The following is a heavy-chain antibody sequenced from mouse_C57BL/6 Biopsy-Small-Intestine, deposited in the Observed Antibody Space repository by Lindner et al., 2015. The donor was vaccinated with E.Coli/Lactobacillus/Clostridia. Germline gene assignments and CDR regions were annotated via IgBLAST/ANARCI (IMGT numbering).Heavy chain of an antibody. Sequence: SVKVSCKASGGSFTFSNYAFSWVRQAPGQGLEWMGGIIPVFGTPKYAQRFQARVTISADESTSTVYMDLTSLRSEDTAVYYCARGEGWHHVTSYYGLDDWGQGTTVTVSS. V-gene: IGHV1-84*02. CDR3: ARGEGWHHVTSYYGLDD. D-gene: IGHD2-9*01. CDR2: IIPVFGTP. J-gene: IGHJ1*01. CDR1: GGSFTFSNYA.